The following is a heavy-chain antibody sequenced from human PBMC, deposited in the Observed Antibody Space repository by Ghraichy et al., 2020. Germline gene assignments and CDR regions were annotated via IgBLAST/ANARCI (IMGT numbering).Heavy chain of an antibody. CDR1: GFSFTNYW. CDR2: IKKDGSEE. D-gene: IGHD3-22*01. Sequence: GGSLRLSCAVSGFSFTNYWMSWVRQAPGKGLEWVANIKKDGSEEYYVDSVKGRFTISRDNAKNSLYLQMNSLRVEDTAVYYCARGGKFYYDSSGSPRDFWGQGTLVTVSS. V-gene: IGHV3-7*03. J-gene: IGHJ4*02. CDR3: ARGGKFYYDSSGSPRDF.